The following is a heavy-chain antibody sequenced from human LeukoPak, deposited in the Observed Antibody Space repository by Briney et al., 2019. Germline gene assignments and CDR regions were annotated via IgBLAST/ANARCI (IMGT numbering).Heavy chain of an antibody. CDR1: GFTFSSYA. CDR3: AKDLVFIVVVPAANY. CDR2: ISGSGGST. V-gene: IGHV3-23*01. Sequence: PGGSLRLSCAASGFTFSSYAMSWVRQAPGKGLEWVSAISGSGGSTYYADSVKGRFTISRDNSKNTLYLQMNSLRAEDTAVYYCAKDLVFIVVVPAANYWGQGTLVTVSS. D-gene: IGHD2-2*01. J-gene: IGHJ4*02.